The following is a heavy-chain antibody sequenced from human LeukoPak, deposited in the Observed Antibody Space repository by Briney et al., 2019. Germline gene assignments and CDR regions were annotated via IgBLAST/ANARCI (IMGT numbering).Heavy chain of an antibody. D-gene: IGHD6-13*01. CDR1: GFTVSSNY. CDR3: AKDHGLGAAAVYNWFDP. V-gene: IGHV3-23*01. J-gene: IGHJ5*02. CDR2: ISGSGGST. Sequence: PGGSLRLSCVASGFTVSSNYMSWLRQAPGKGLEWVSAISGSGGSTYYADSVKGRFTISRDNSKNTLYLQMNSLRAEDTAVYYCAKDHGLGAAAVYNWFDPWGQGTLVTVSS.